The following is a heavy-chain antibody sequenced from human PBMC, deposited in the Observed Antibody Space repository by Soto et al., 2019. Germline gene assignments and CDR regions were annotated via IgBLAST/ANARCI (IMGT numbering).Heavy chain of an antibody. D-gene: IGHD2-15*01. V-gene: IGHV4-59*01. CDR3: ARGSYCSGGSCYEKEAKRVGPPFDY. Sequence: SETLSLTCTVSGGSISSYYWSWIRQPPGKGLEWIGYIYYSGSTNYNPSLKSRVTISVDTSKNQFSLKLSSVTAADTAVYYCARGSYCSGGSCYEKEAKRVGPPFDYWGQGTLVTVSS. CDR2: IYYSGST. CDR1: GGSISSYY. J-gene: IGHJ4*02.